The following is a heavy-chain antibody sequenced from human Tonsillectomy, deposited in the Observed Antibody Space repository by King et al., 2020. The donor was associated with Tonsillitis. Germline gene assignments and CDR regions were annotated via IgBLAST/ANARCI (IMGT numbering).Heavy chain of an antibody. CDR3: AKDGSGGDSLFDY. CDR2: IYSGGTDT. Sequence: DVQLVESGGGLVQPGGSLRLSCAASGFTFSSYAMSWVRQAPGKGLEWVSYIYSGGTDTYCADSVKGRFTISRDNSRNTLFLQMNSLRAEDTAVYYCAKDGSGGDSLFDYWGQGTLVIVSA. J-gene: IGHJ4*02. CDR1: GFTFSSYA. V-gene: IGHV3-23*03. D-gene: IGHD2-21*02.